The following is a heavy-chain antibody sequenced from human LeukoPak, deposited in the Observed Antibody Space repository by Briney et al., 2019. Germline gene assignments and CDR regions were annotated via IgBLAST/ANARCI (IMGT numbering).Heavy chain of an antibody. CDR2: INANSGST. J-gene: IGHJ4*02. CDR1: GYTFTGYY. CDR3: TREDY. Sequence: ASVKVSCKASGYTFTGYYIHWVRPAPGQGLEWMGWINANSGSTEYAQKFQGRVTVTRDTSISTAYMELSSLKSDDTAVYYCTREDYWGQGTQVTVSS. V-gene: IGHV1-2*02.